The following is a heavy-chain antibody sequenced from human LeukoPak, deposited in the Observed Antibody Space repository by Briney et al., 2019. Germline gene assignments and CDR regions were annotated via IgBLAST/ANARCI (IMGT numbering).Heavy chain of an antibody. CDR3: ARVLRYFDSTAFDI. Sequence: ASVKVSCKASGYTFTSYDINWVRQATGQGLEWMGWMNPNSGNTGYAQKFQGRVTMTRNTSISTAYMELSSLRSEDTAVYYCARVLRYFDSTAFDIWGQGTMVTVSS. V-gene: IGHV1-8*01. CDR2: MNPNSGNT. D-gene: IGHD3-9*01. CDR1: GYTFTSYD. J-gene: IGHJ3*02.